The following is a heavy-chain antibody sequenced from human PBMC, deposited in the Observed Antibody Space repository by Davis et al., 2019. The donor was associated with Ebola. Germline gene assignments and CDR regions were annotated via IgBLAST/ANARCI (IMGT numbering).Heavy chain of an antibody. V-gene: IGHV3-33*01. CDR2: IWFDGSYK. Sequence: GESLKISCAASGFIFSAYAMHWVRQAPGKGLEWVAVIWFDGSYKYYADSVKGRFTISRDDSKNTLYLQMNNLRDEDTAVYYCARDYNYSFDYWGQGALVTVSS. J-gene: IGHJ4*02. CDR1: GFIFSAYA. D-gene: IGHD5-24*01. CDR3: ARDYNYSFDY.